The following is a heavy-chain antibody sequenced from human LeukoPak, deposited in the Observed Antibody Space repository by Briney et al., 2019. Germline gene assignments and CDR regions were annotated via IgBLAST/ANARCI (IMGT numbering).Heavy chain of an antibody. J-gene: IGHJ4*02. V-gene: IGHV4-59*01. CDR2: LHYSGGT. Sequence: SETLSLTCTVSGVSISSNYWSWIRQPPGKGLEWIGYLHYSGGTNYNPSLKSRVTTSVDTSKNQFSLKLRSVSAADTAVYYCAIGTVTTGYFDYWGQGILVTVSS. CDR3: AIGTVTTGYFDY. CDR1: GVSISSNY. D-gene: IGHD4-17*01.